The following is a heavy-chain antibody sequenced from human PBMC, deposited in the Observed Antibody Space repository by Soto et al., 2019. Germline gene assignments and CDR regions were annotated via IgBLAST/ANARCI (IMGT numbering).Heavy chain of an antibody. CDR1: GFTVSSNY. CDR3: ARLLGKWRATTTYYFDY. Sequence: EVQLVESGGGLVQPGGSLRLSCAASGFTVSSNYMSWVRQAPGKGLEWVSVIYSGGSTYYADSVKGRFTISRHNSKNTLYLQMNSLRDEDTAVYYCARLLGKWRATTTYYFDYWGQGTLVTVSS. CDR2: IYSGGST. V-gene: IGHV3-53*04. D-gene: IGHD7-27*01. J-gene: IGHJ4*02.